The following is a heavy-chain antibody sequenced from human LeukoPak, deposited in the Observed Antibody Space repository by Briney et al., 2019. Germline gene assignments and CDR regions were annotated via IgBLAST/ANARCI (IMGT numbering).Heavy chain of an antibody. CDR1: GGSISSGGYY. Sequence: KSSETLSLTCTVSGGSISSGGYYWSWIRQHPGKGLEWIGYIYYSGSTYYNPSLKSRVTISVDTSKNQFSLKLSSVTAADTAVYYCVRHDNGYFHYWGQGTLVTVSS. J-gene: IGHJ4*02. D-gene: IGHD2-8*01. CDR3: VRHDNGYFHY. CDR2: IYYSGST. V-gene: IGHV4-31*03.